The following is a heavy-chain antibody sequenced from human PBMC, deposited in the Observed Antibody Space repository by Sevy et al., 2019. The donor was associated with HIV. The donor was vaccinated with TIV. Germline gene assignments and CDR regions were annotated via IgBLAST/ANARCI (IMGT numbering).Heavy chain of an antibody. Sequence: GGSLRLSCAASGFTFSNSGMHWVRQSPGKGLEWVASIFSDGITSYYGDSVRGRFTVFRDNSKSTLYLQLNSLRVEDTAIYYCARERPRDWYLDSWGQGTLVTVSS. CDR3: ARERPRDWYLDS. V-gene: IGHV3-33*01. CDR2: IFSDGITS. J-gene: IGHJ4*02. CDR1: GFTFSNSG. D-gene: IGHD6-19*01.